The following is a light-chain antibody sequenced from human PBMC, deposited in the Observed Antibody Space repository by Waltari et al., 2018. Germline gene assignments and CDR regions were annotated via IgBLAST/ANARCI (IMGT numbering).Light chain of an antibody. J-gene: IGLJ3*02. CDR3: AAWDDSLNGWV. V-gene: IGLV1-44*01. CDR2: SNN. Sequence: QSVLTQPLSASGTPGQRVTISCCASSSNIGSHTVNRYQQCPGTAPKLLIYSNNQRPSGVPDRFSGSKSGTSASLAISGLQSEDKADYYCAAWDDSLNGWVFGGGTKLTVL. CDR1: SSNIGSHT.